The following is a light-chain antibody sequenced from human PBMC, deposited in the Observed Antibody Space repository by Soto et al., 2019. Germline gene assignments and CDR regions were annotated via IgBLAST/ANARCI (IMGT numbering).Light chain of an antibody. Sequence: QSALTQPASVSGSPGQSITISCTGTISDIGGYNFISWYQHHPGKAPKLVIYDVNNRPSGISYRFSGSKSGNTASLTISELQAEDEADYYCASYTRTTTLVFGGGTKVTVL. CDR2: DVN. V-gene: IGLV2-14*01. CDR1: ISDIGGYNF. J-gene: IGLJ2*01. CDR3: ASYTRTTTLV.